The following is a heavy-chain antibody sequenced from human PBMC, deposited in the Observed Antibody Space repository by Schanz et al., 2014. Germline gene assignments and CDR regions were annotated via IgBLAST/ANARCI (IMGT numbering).Heavy chain of an antibody. CDR2: VSSSSSYT. D-gene: IGHD6-19*01. CDR3: AASSGWHPSTDY. CDR1: TFTFSSDW. Sequence: EVQLLESGGGLVQPGGSLRLSCAASTFTFSSDWMSWVRQAPGKGLEWVSYVSSSSSYTHYADSVKSRFTISRDNSRNTLYLQMNSLRVEDTAVYYCAASSGWHPSTDYWGQGTLVTVSS. V-gene: IGHV3-48*01. J-gene: IGHJ4*02.